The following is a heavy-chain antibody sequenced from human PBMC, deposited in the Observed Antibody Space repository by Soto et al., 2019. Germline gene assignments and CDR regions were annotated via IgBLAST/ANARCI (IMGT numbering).Heavy chain of an antibody. CDR2: INPRGGAT. D-gene: IGHD1-26*01. V-gene: IGHV1-46*01. J-gene: IGHJ5*02. Sequence: QVQLVQSGAEVKKPGASVTVSCKASGHTLANFYIHWVRQAPGQGLEWMGKINPRGGATTYAQGFQGRGTVTWDTSATTVVLEMRSLTADDTAVYYCAKQTVELSLGGFDPWGQGTLVTVSS. CDR1: GHTLANFY. CDR3: AKQTVELSLGGFDP.